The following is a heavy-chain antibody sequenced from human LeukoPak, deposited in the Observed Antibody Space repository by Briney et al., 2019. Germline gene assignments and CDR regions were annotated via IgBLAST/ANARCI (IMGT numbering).Heavy chain of an antibody. D-gene: IGHD3-22*01. CDR2: INTDGSST. V-gene: IGHV3-74*01. CDR3: ARVAVHSSGYYPEYYFDY. Sequence: GGSLRLSCAASGFTLSSYWMHWVRQAPGKGLVWVSRINTDGSSTSYADSVKGRFTISRDNAKNTLYLQMNSLRAEDTAVYYCARVAVHSSGYYPEYYFDYWGQGTLVTVSS. CDR1: GFTLSSYW. J-gene: IGHJ4*02.